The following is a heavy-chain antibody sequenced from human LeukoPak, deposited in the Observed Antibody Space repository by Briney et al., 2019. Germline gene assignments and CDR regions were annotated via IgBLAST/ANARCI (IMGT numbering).Heavy chain of an antibody. D-gene: IGHD6-13*01. CDR2: IYYSGNT. CDR3: ARVHSSSCLDY. J-gene: IGHJ4*02. V-gene: IGHV4-39*07. CDR1: GGSISRSSYY. Sequence: PSETLSLTCTVSGGSISRSSYYWGWIRQPPGKGLEYIGSIYYSGNTYYNPSLKSRLIISVDTSKNQFSLKLSSVTAADTAVYYCARVHSSSCLDYWGQGTLVTVSS.